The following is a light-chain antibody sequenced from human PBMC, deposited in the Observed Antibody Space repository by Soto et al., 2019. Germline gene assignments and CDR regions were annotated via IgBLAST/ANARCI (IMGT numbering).Light chain of an antibody. V-gene: IGLV3-21*02. CDR1: NIGVRS. CDR2: DDD. CDR3: QVWDDSRDQQV. J-gene: IGLJ3*02. Sequence: SYELTQAPSVSVAPGQTASITSGANNIGVRSVHWHQKKPGQAPVLVVYDDDARPSGIPGRFSGSNSGNTATLTITRVEAGDEADYYCQVWDDSRDQQVFGGGTKVTVL.